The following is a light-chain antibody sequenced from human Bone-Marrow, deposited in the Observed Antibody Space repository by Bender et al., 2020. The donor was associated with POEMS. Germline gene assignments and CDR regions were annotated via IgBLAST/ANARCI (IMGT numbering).Light chain of an antibody. V-gene: IGLV3-21*02. CDR3: QVWDNVSGHWV. CDR1: NIGSKS. CDR2: DDS. Sequence: SYVLTQPPSVSVAPGQTATITCGGNNIGSKSVHWYNQRPGQAPVLVVYDDSDRPSGIPERISGANSGNTATLTITGVEAGDEADYYCQVWDNVSGHWVFGSGTQVTV. J-gene: IGLJ1*01.